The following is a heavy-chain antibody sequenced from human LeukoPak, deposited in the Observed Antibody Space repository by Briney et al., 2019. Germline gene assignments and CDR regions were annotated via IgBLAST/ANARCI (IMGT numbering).Heavy chain of an antibody. J-gene: IGHJ5*02. D-gene: IGHD6-19*01. CDR1: GGSISSYY. CDR3: ARDKIAVAAGYYNWFDP. V-gene: IGHV4-59*12. CDR2: IYYSGST. Sequence: SETLSLTCTVSGGSISSYYWSWIRQPPGKGLEWIGYIYYSGSTNYNPSLKSRVTISVDTSKNQFSLKLSSVTAADTAVYYCARDKIAVAAGYYNWFDPWDQGTLVTVSS.